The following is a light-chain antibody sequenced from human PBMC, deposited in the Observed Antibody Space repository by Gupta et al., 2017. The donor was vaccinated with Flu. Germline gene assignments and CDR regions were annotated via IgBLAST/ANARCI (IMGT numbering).Light chain of an antibody. V-gene: IGKV1-27*01. CDR1: QGISNY. CDR3: QKYNSAPPAIT. J-gene: IGKJ4*01. Sequence: DIQMTQSPSSLSASVGDRVTITCRASQGISNYLAWYQQKLGKAPKLLIYAASTLQSGVPSRFSGSGAGTEFTLTISSLQPEDVATYYCQKYNSAPPAITFGGGTKVEIK. CDR2: AAS.